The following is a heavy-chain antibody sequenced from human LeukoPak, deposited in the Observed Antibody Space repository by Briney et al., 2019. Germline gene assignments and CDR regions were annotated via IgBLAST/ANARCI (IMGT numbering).Heavy chain of an antibody. D-gene: IGHD3-22*01. V-gene: IGHV3-23*01. CDR3: ANGSYYDSSGSFYFDY. J-gene: IGHJ4*02. CDR1: GFTFSSYA. CDR2: ISGSGDNT. Sequence: GGSLRLSCAASGFTFSSYAMSWVRQAPGKGLEWVSGISGSGDNTYYADSVKGRFTISRDNSKNTLYVQVNSLGTEDTAAYYCANGSYYDSSGSFYFDYWGQGTLVTVSS.